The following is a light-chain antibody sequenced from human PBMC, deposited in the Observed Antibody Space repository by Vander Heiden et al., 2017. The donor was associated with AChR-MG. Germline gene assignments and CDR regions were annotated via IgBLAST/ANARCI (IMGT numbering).Light chain of an antibody. Sequence: QSALTQPPSASGSPGQSVTISCTGTSSDVGGYDYVSWYQQHPGTAPKFLIYEVTKRPSGVPDRFTGSKSGNTASLTVSGLQAEDEADYYCFSYAGSNSYVFGTGTKVTVL. V-gene: IGLV2-8*01. CDR2: EVT. CDR1: SSDVGGYDY. CDR3: FSYAGSNSYV. J-gene: IGLJ1*01.